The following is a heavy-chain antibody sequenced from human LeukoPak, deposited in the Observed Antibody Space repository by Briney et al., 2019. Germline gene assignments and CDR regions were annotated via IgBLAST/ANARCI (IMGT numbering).Heavy chain of an antibody. CDR1: GYTFTSYG. Sequence: ASVKVSCKASGYTFTSYGISWVRQAPGQGLEWMGWISAYNGNTNYAQKLQGRVTMTTDTSTSTAYMELSRLRSDDTAVYYCARFWSIEGYYYDSRRDAFDIWGQGTMVTVSS. D-gene: IGHD3-22*01. CDR3: ARFWSIEGYYYDSRRDAFDI. J-gene: IGHJ3*02. CDR2: ISAYNGNT. V-gene: IGHV1-18*01.